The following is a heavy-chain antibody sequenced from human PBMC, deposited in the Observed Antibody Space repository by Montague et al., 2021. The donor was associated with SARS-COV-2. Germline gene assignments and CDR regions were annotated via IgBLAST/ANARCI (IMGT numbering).Heavy chain of an antibody. CDR3: ARLPSSWDYYYYYGLDV. D-gene: IGHD6-13*01. CDR2: TYYSGSA. J-gene: IGHJ6*02. CDR1: GGSISSSSYY. V-gene: IGHV4-61*05. Sequence: SETLSLTCTVSGGSISSSSYYWGWIRQPPGKGLEWIGYTYYSGSATYNPSLKSRLTMSVHTSENQLSLKLSSVTAADTAVYYCARLPSSWDYYYYYGLDVWGQGTTVTVSS.